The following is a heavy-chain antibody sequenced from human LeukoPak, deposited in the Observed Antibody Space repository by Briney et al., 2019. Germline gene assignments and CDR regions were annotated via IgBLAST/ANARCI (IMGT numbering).Heavy chain of an antibody. Sequence: PGGSLRLSCAASGYTFSSYGMHWVRQAPGKGLEWVVVIWYDGSNKYYADSVKGRFTISRDNSKNTLYLQMNSLRAEDTAVYYCARDMGGSGRRYFQHWGQGTLVTVSS. CDR1: GYTFSSYG. CDR3: ARDMGGSGRRYFQH. J-gene: IGHJ1*01. V-gene: IGHV3-33*01. CDR2: IWYDGSNK. D-gene: IGHD3-10*01.